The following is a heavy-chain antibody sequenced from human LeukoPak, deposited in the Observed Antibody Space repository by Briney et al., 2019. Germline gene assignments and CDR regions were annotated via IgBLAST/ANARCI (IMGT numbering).Heavy chain of an antibody. CDR1: GFTFSSYS. Sequence: AGGSLRLSCAASGFTFSSYSMNWVRQAPGKGVEWVSSISSSSSYIYYADSVKGRFTISRDNAKNSLYLQMNSLRAEDTAVYYCARDLAGGYYPNFDYWGQGTLVTVSS. V-gene: IGHV3-21*01. CDR2: ISSSSSYI. CDR3: ARDLAGGYYPNFDY. D-gene: IGHD3-22*01. J-gene: IGHJ4*02.